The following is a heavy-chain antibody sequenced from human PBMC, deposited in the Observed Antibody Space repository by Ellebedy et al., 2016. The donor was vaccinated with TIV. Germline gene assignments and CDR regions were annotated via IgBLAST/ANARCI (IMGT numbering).Heavy chain of an antibody. V-gene: IGHV1-2*02. D-gene: IGHD3-16*01. CDR1: GYTFTGYH. CDR2: IYPYNEGT. Sequence: ASVKASCKASGYTFTGYHIHWVRQAPGQGLEWMGWIYPYNEGTNYAQNFQGRVTMTRDTSISTAYMELSGLESDDTAVYYCATVRLGDSLGESAFDYWGQGTPVTVSS. CDR3: ATVRLGDSLGESAFDY. J-gene: IGHJ4*02.